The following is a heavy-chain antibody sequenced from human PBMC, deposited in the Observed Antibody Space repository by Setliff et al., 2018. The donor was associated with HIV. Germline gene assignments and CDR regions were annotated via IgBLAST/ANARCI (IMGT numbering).Heavy chain of an antibody. D-gene: IGHD6-19*01. V-gene: IGHV1-69*04. CDR2: IFPIFGIT. CDR1: GATFNNYA. Sequence: GASVKVSCKASGATFNNYAINWVRQAPGQGLEWMGRIFPIFGITNYAQKLQGRVTITADTSTSTAYMELSSLSSEDTAVYYCARGVSQAYTYGSGAYYYFDFWGLGTLVTVS. J-gene: IGHJ4*02. CDR3: ARGVSQAYTYGSGAYYYFDF.